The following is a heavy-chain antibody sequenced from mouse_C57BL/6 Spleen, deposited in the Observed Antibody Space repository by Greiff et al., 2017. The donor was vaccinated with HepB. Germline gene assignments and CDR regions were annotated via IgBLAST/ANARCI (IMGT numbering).Heavy chain of an antibody. J-gene: IGHJ1*03. Sequence: EVKLQESGPGLAKPSQTLSLTCSVTGYSITSDYWNWIRKFPGNKLEYMGYISYSGSTYYNPSLKNRISITRDTSKNQYYLQLNSVTTEDTATYYCARKGDYYGSDWYFDVWGTGTTVTVSS. D-gene: IGHD1-1*01. CDR3: ARKGDYYGSDWYFDV. V-gene: IGHV3-8*01. CDR2: ISYSGST. CDR1: GYSITSDY.